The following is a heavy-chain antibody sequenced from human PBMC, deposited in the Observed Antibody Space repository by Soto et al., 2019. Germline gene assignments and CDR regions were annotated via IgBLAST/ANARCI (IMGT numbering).Heavy chain of an antibody. D-gene: IGHD4-17*01. CDR3: ARVEDYGDYFDY. V-gene: IGHV4-61*01. Sequence: SETLSLTCTVSGGSVRSGSYYWSWIRQPPGKGLEWIGYIYYSGTTNYNPSLKSRVTISVDTSKNQFSLKLSSVTAADTAVYYCARVEDYGDYFDYWGRGTLVTVSS. CDR2: IYYSGTT. J-gene: IGHJ4*02. CDR1: GGSVRSGSYY.